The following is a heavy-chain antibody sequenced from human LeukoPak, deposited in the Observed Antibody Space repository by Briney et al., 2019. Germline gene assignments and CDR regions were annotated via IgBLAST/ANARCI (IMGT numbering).Heavy chain of an antibody. CDR2: ISSSSSTI. D-gene: IGHD3-3*01. Sequence: GGSLRLSCAASGFTFSSYSMNWVRQAPGKGLEWVSYISSSSSTIYYADSVKGRFTISRDNAKNSLYLQMNSLRAEDTAVYYCARDHPSAPNDYDFWSGYYPLDYWGQGTLVTVSS. V-gene: IGHV3-48*01. J-gene: IGHJ4*02. CDR1: GFTFSSYS. CDR3: ARDHPSAPNDYDFWSGYYPLDY.